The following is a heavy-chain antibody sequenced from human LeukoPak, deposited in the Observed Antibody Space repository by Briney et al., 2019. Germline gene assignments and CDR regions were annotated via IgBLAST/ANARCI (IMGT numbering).Heavy chain of an antibody. CDR1: GFTFSSYG. Sequence: LPGGSLRLSCAASGFTFSSYGMSWVRQAPGKGLEWVAKMNEYGSEIFYVDSVKGRFTISRDNAKNSLYLQMNSLRAEDTAVYYCARDSLTMIVGRQKRGLDYWGQGTLVTVSS. CDR3: ARDSLTMIVGRQKRGLDY. J-gene: IGHJ4*02. V-gene: IGHV3-7*01. D-gene: IGHD3-22*01. CDR2: MNEYGSEI.